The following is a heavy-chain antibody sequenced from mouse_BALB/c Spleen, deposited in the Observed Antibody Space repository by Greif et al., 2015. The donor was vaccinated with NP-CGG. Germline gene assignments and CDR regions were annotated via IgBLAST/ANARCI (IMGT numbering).Heavy chain of an antibody. Sequence: QVQLKESGAELVRPGSSVKISCKASGYAFSSYWMNWVKQRPGQGLEWIGQIYPGDGDTNYNGKFKGKATLTADKSSSTAYMQLSSLTSEDSAVYFCARASMITLDYWGQGTTLTVSS. D-gene: IGHD2-4*01. V-gene: IGHV1-80*01. CDR3: ARASMITLDY. CDR1: GYAFSSYW. CDR2: IYPGDGDT. J-gene: IGHJ2*01.